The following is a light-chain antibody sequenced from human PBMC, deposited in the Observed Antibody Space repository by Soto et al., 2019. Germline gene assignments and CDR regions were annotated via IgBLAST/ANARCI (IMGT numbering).Light chain of an antibody. CDR3: AAWDGRLTGYV. CDR1: SSNIGSNT. J-gene: IGLJ1*01. Sequence: QSVLTQPPAASVTPGQRVTISCSGSSSNIGSNTVNWYQQLPGTAPKLLIYSNDQRPSAVPDRFSGSKTGTSASLAISGLQPGVEADFYRAAWDGRLTGYVVGTWPKVTVL. V-gene: IGLV1-44*01. CDR2: SND.